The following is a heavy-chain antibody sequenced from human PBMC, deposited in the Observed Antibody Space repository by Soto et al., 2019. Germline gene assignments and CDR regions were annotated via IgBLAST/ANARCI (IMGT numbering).Heavy chain of an antibody. J-gene: IGHJ4*02. D-gene: IGHD6-19*01. Sequence: GGSLRLSCAASGFTFSSYEMNWVRQAPGKGLEWVSYISSSGSTIYYADSVKGRFTISRDNAKNSLYLQMNSLRAEDTAVYYCARHSPFGYSSGWAYYFDYWGQGTLVTVSS. V-gene: IGHV3-48*03. CDR2: ISSSGSTI. CDR3: ARHSPFGYSSGWAYYFDY. CDR1: GFTFSSYE.